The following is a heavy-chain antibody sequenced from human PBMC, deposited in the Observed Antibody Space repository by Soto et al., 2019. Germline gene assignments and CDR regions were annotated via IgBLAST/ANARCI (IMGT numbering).Heavy chain of an antibody. CDR1: GFTFSNFA. J-gene: IGHJ6*03. D-gene: IGHD2-2*01. Sequence: EVQVLESGGGLVQPGGSLRLSCAASGFTFSNFAMSWVRHAPGKGLEWVSEISGSTGSTYYADSVKGRFTISRDNSKNTLHLQMNSLRAEDTAVDYCAKDTSSAPYYMDVWGKGTTVTVSS. V-gene: IGHV3-23*01. CDR2: ISGSTGST. CDR3: AKDTSSAPYYMDV.